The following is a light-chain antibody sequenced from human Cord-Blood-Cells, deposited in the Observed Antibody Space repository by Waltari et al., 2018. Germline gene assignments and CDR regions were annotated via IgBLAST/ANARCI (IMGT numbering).Light chain of an antibody. CDR1: SSDVGGSNY. CDR3: SSYAGSNNWV. CDR2: EVS. Sequence: QSALTQPPSASGSPGQSVTISCTGTSSDVGGSNYDSWYQQHPGKAPKLMIYEVSKRPSGVPDRFSGSKSGNTASLTVSGLQAEDEADYYCSSYAGSNNWVFGGGTKLTVL. V-gene: IGLV2-8*01. J-gene: IGLJ3*02.